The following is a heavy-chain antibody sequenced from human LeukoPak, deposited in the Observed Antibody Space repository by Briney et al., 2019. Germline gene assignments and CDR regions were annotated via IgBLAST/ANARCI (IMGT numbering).Heavy chain of an antibody. J-gene: IGHJ4*02. D-gene: IGHD4-17*01. Sequence: ASVTVSFKSSGYTFTVYYIQWVRQAPGLGLEWMGWINPNSGDTHDAQKLQGRVTMTRDTSISTVYMELSSLRSDDTAVYYCARGGATVTTYSDYWGQGTLVTVSS. CDR2: INPNSGDT. V-gene: IGHV1-2*02. CDR3: ARGGATVTTYSDY. CDR1: GYTFTVYY.